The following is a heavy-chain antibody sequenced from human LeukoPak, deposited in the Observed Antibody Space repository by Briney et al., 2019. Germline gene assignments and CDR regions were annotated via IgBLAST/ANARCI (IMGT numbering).Heavy chain of an antibody. CDR2: TKEDGSGK. CDR1: GFTFSRYW. D-gene: IGHD3-10*01. V-gene: IGHV3-7*01. CDR3: VKDRHFYYGSGSLLEY. J-gene: IGHJ4*02. Sequence: GGSLRLSCAASGFTFSRYWMTWVRQAPGKGLDWVATTKEDGSGKYYVDSVKGRFTISRDNSKNTLYLQMSSLRAEDTAVYYCVKDRHFYYGSGSLLEYWGQGTLVTVSS.